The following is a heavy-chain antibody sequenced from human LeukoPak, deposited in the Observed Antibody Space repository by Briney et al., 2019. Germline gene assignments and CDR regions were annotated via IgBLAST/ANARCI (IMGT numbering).Heavy chain of an antibody. V-gene: IGHV3-11*04. Sequence: SGGSLRLSCAASGFTFSDYYMSWIRQAPGKGLEWVSYISSSGSTIYYADSVKGRFTISRDNAKNSLYLQMNSLRAEDTAVYYCAREEYSSSSDAFDIWGQGTVVTVSS. D-gene: IGHD6-6*01. J-gene: IGHJ3*02. CDR1: GFTFSDYY. CDR3: AREEYSSSSDAFDI. CDR2: ISSSGSTI.